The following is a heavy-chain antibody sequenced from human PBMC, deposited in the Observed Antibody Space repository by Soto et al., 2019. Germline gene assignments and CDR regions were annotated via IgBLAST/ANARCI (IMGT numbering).Heavy chain of an antibody. V-gene: IGHV4-59*01. CDR2: IYYSGST. Sequence: SETLSLTCTVSGGSISSYYWSWIRQPPGKGVEWIGHIYYSGSTNYNPSLKSRVTISVDTPKNQFSLKLSSVTAADTAVYYCARWAYCGGDCYWLDYWGQGTLVTVSS. J-gene: IGHJ4*02. CDR3: ARWAYCGGDCYWLDY. D-gene: IGHD2-21*02. CDR1: GGSISSYY.